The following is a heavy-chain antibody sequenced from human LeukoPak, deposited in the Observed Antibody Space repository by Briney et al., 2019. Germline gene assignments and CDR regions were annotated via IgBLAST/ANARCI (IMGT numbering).Heavy chain of an antibody. CDR1: GFTVSSNY. CDR2: IYSGGST. V-gene: IGHV3-66*01. J-gene: IGHJ4*02. D-gene: IGHD3-9*01. CDR3: ARGCPYYDILTGYYPAMYYFDY. Sequence: TGGSLRLSCAASGFTVSSNYMSWVRQAPGKGLEWVSVIYSGGSTYYADSVKSRFTISRDNSKNTLYLQMNSLRAEDTAVYYCARGCPYYDILTGYYPAMYYFDYWGQGTLVTVSS.